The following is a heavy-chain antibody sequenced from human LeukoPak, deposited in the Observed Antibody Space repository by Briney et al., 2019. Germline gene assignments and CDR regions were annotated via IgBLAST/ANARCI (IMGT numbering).Heavy chain of an antibody. CDR1: GGTFSSYA. CDR3: ARGVVPAEGAYYYYMDV. D-gene: IGHD2-2*01. V-gene: IGHV1-69*13. J-gene: IGHJ6*03. CDR2: IIPIFGTA. Sequence: SVKVSCKASGGTFSSYAISWVRQAPGQGLEWMGGIIPIFGTANYAQKFQGRVTITADESTSTAYMELSSLRSEDTAVYYCARGVVPAEGAYYYYMDVWGKGTTVTVSS.